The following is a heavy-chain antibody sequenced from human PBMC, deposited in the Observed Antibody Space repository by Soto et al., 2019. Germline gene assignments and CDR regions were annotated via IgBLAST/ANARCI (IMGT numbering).Heavy chain of an antibody. D-gene: IGHD1-26*01. CDR3: ARCFSGNYPSRPEEKYYFDS. CDR1: GDSIRIYY. Sequence: PAETLSLTCIVSGDSIRIYYWGWIGQPPGKGLEWIGYIYYSGYTSYNPSLKSRVTISVDTSKNQFSLKLNSVTAADTAVYYCARCFSGNYPSRPEEKYYFDSWGQGTMVTVSS. CDR2: IYYSGYT. V-gene: IGHV4-59*01. J-gene: IGHJ4*02.